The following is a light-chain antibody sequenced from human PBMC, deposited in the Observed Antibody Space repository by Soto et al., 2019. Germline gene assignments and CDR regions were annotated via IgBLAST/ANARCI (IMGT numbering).Light chain of an antibody. CDR2: GAS. J-gene: IGKJ3*01. CDR3: QQYGSSLFT. V-gene: IGKV3-20*01. Sequence: EIVLTQSPGTLSLSPGERATLSCRASQSVSSSYLAWYQQKPGQAPRLLIYGASSMATGIPDRFSGSGSGPDFTLTISRLEPEDFAVYYCQQYGSSLFTFGPGTKVDIK. CDR1: QSVSSSY.